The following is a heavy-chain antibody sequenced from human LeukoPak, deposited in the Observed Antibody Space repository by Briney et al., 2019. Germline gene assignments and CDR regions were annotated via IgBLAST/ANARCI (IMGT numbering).Heavy chain of an antibody. Sequence: PRASVKVSCKASGYTFTGYYMHWVRQAPGQGLEWMGWINPNSGGTNYAQKFQGRVTMTRDTSISTAYMELSRLRSDDTAVYYCARVRSDCSSTSCYVDYFDYWGQGTLVTVSS. CDR3: ARVRSDCSSTSCYVDYFDY. CDR1: GYTFTGYY. J-gene: IGHJ4*02. V-gene: IGHV1-2*02. D-gene: IGHD2-2*01. CDR2: INPNSGGT.